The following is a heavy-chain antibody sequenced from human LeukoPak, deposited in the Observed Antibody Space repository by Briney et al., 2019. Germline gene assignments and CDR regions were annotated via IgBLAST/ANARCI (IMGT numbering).Heavy chain of an antibody. V-gene: IGHV6-1*01. J-gene: IGHJ4*02. D-gene: IGHD3-22*01. CDR2: TYYRSKWYN. Sequence: SQTLSLTCAISGDSVSSNSAAWNWIRQSPSRGLEWLGRTYYRSKWYNDYAVSVKSRITINPDTSKNQFSLKLSSVTAADTAVYYCARHPPYYYDSSGLDYWGQGTLVTVSS. CDR3: ARHPPYYYDSSGLDY. CDR1: GDSVSSNSAA.